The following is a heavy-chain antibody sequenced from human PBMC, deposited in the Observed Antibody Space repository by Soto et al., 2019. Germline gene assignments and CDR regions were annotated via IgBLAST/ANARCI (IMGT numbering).Heavy chain of an antibody. J-gene: IGHJ1*01. V-gene: IGHV3-30*19. CDR3: ARWGTTGGLDV. CDR2: TSYDGSDK. D-gene: IGHD3-16*01. CDR1: GFTFRSYV. Sequence: QVHLVESGGGVVQPGTSLRVSCVGSGFTFRSYVMHWVRQAPGKGLEWVALTSYDGSDKYYDDSVRGRFTISRDNSRNTVDLQMDSLGLEDTAFYYCARWGTTGGLDVWGQGTLVSVSS.